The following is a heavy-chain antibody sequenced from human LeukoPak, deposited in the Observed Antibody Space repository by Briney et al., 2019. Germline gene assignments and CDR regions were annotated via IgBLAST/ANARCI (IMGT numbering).Heavy chain of an antibody. CDR1: GYTFTGYY. J-gene: IGHJ5*02. D-gene: IGHD3-16*01. CDR3: ARGGFTFGGVISGEGLNWFDP. CDR2: INPNSGGT. V-gene: IGHV1-2*04. Sequence: ASVKVSCKASGYTFTGYYMHWARQAPGQGLEWMGWINPNSGGTNYAQKFQGWVTMTRDTSISTAYMELSRLRSDDTAVYYCARGGFTFGGVISGEGLNWFDPWGQGTLVTVSS.